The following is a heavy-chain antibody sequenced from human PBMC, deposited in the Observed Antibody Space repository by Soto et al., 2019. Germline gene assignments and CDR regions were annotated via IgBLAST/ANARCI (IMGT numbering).Heavy chain of an antibody. J-gene: IGHJ5*02. V-gene: IGHV4-59*01. D-gene: IGHD6-19*01. CDR3: ARWYSSGWYGWFDP. CDR2: IYYSGST. Sequence: PSETLSLTCTVSGGSISSNYWSWIRQPPGKGLEWIGYIYYSGSTNYNPSLKSRVTISVDKSKNQFSLKLSSVTAADTAVYYCARWYSSGWYGWFDPWGQGTLVTVPQ. CDR1: GGSISSNY.